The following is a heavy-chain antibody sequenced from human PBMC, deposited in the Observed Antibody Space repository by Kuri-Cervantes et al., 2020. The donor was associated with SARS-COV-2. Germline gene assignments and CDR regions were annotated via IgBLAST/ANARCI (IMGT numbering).Heavy chain of an antibody. Sequence: ESLKISCSVSGGSISSYYWGWIRQPPGKGLEWIGYFYSSGVTNYNPSLKSRVTISVDTSKNQLSLILSSVTAEDTAVYYCARDNVLFSSSSFDYWGQGTLVTVSS. V-gene: IGHV4-59*01. CDR2: FYSSGVT. J-gene: IGHJ4*02. D-gene: IGHD6-13*01. CDR3: ARDNVLFSSSSFDY. CDR1: GGSISSYY.